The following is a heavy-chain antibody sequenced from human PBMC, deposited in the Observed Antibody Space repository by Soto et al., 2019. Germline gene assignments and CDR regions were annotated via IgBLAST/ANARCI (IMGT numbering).Heavy chain of an antibody. CDR1: GFSFSSYC. J-gene: IGHJ6*02. D-gene: IGHD1-1*01. V-gene: IGHV3-30*03. CDR3: AGALENPYLYYGLNV. CDR2: TTYDGGIK. Sequence: GGSLRLSCAGSGFSFSSYCMEWVRLAPGKGLEWVAATTYDGGIKHYVDSVKGRFTISRDNSKNTLYLQMNSLRVEDTATYYCAGALENPYLYYGLNVLGQGTTLTLSS.